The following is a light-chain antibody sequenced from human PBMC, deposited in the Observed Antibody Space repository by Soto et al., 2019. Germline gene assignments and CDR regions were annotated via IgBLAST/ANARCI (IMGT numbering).Light chain of an antibody. CDR1: SSDVGGYDY. Sequence: QSALTQPASVSGSPGQSITISCTGTSSDVGGYDYVSWYQQHPDKAPKLMIYDVSNRPSGVSSRFSGSKSGNTASLTISGLQDEDEADYYCRSYTSSRTRVFGAGTQLTVL. V-gene: IGLV2-14*03. CDR3: RSYTSSRTRV. CDR2: DVS. J-gene: IGLJ7*01.